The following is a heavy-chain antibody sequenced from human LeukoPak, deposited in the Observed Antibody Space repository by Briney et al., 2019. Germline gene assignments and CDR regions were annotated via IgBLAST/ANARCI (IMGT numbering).Heavy chain of an antibody. CDR2: INQRGST. J-gene: IGHJ1*01. V-gene: IGHV4-34*01. Sequence: SETLSLTCAVYGGSFSGYYWSRIRQPPGKGLEWIGEINQRGSTDYNPSLKSRVTMSVDTSKNQFSLKLSSVTAADTAVYYCARGELLWFGEDWFQHWGQGTLVTVSS. CDR1: GGSFSGYY. CDR3: ARGELLWFGEDWFQH. D-gene: IGHD3-10*01.